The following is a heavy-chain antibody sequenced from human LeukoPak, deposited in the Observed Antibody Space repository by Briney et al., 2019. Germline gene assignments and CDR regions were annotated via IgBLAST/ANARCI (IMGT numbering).Heavy chain of an antibody. V-gene: IGHV3-53*01. CDR3: IVFGDSNH. D-gene: IGHD4-17*01. CDR1: GFTGSNNY. J-gene: IGHJ5*02. Sequence: GGSLRLSCAASGFTGSNNYMSWVRQAPGKGLEWISAIHSSGGTYYADSVKGRFTISRDTSKNTLYLQINSLRVEDTAVYYCIVFGDSNHWGQGTLVTVSS. CDR2: IHSSGGT.